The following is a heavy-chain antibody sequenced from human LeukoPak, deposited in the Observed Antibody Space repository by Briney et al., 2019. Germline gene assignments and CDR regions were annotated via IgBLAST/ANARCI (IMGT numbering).Heavy chain of an antibody. D-gene: IGHD4-17*01. CDR3: AKTTVTADCELDY. V-gene: IGHV3-23*01. Sequence: PGGSLRLSCAASGFTFSTASLHWVRQAPGRGLEWVSAFDTGFGTYYPDSLKGRFTISRDNSKNTLFLQMNSLRADDTAVYYCAKTTVTADCELDYWGQGTLVTVSS. J-gene: IGHJ4*02. CDR2: FDTGFGT. CDR1: GFTFSTAS.